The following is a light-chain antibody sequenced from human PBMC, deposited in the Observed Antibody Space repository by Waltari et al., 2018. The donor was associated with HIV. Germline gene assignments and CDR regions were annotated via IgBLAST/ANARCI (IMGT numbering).Light chain of an antibody. CDR1: ALPTQY. V-gene: IGLV3-25*03. CDR3: QSGDNKLTSVF. J-gene: IGLJ2*01. Sequence: SSELTQPPSVSVSPGQTVRITCSGDALPTQYTSWYQQKPGQPPVLVMYKDTQRSSGTPERFSVSSSGTTVTLTITAVRAEDEAYYYCQSGDNKLTSVFFGGGTRLTVL. CDR2: KDT.